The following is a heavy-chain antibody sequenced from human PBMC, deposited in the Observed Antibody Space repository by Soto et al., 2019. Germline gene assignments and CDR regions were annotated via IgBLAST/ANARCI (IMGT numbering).Heavy chain of an antibody. Sequence: QVQLVESGGGVVQPGRSLRLSCAASGFTFRSYGMHWVRQAPGKGLEWVAVIWHDGGNKHYADSVKGRFTISRDNSKNTLYLQRKILRAEDTAVYYCARVTYSSSAAPFRYYGMAVWGPGTTVTVSS. V-gene: IGHV3-33*01. CDR2: IWHDGGNK. D-gene: IGHD6-6*01. J-gene: IGHJ6*02. CDR3: ARVTYSSSAAPFRYYGMAV. CDR1: GFTFRSYG.